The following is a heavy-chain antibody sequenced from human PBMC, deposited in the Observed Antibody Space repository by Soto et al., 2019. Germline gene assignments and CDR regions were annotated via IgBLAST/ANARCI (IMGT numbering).Heavy chain of an antibody. CDR3: ARLHGYCISSSCHGHYAMDV. J-gene: IGHJ6*02. D-gene: IGHD2-2*01. CDR2: IYYSGST. CDR1: TASTIRTNNP. Sequence: SETRSLTCIVSTASTIRTNNPWGWIRLPPGKGLEWIGNIYYSGSTYYNPSLNSRVTVSVDTSKNQFSLKVTSVTAADTAVYYCARLHGYCISSSCHGHYAMDVWGQGTTVT. V-gene: IGHV4-39*01.